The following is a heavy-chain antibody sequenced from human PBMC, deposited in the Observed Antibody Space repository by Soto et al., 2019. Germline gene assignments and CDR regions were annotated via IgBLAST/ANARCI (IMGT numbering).Heavy chain of an antibody. CDR3: ARDWDIAARFDP. J-gene: IGHJ5*02. V-gene: IGHV3-11*01. Sequence: QVQLVESGGGLVKPGGSLRLSCAASGFTFSDSYMSWIRQAPGKGLEWVSYISSSGSSISYADSVKGRFTISRDSAKNSRYLQMNSLRVEDTAVYYCARDWDIAARFDPWGQGTLVTVSS. D-gene: IGHD6-6*01. CDR1: GFTFSDSY. CDR2: ISSSGSSI.